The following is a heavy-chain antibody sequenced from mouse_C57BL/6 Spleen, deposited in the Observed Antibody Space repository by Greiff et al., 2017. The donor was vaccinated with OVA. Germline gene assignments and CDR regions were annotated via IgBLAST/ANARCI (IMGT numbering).Heavy chain of an antibody. CDR2: IYPGDGDT. D-gene: IGHD2-3*01. CDR1: GYAFSSSW. V-gene: IGHV1-82*01. J-gene: IGHJ2*01. CDR3: ARWYDGYLDY. Sequence: VQLQQSGPELVKPGASVKISCKASGYAFSSSWMNWVKQRPGKGLEWIGRIYPGDGDTNYNGKFKGKATLTADKSSSTAYMQLSSLTSEDSAVYFCARWYDGYLDYWGQGTTLTVSS.